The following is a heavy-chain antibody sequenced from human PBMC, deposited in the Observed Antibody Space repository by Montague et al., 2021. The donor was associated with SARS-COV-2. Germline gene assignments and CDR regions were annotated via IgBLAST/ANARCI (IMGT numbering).Heavy chain of an antibody. CDR1: GFTFSSYW. V-gene: IGHV3-7*01. J-gene: IGHJ4*02. D-gene: IGHD6-13*01. CDR3: ARLGGSSWHFDY. CDR2: IKQDGSEK. Sequence: SLRLSCAASGFTFSSYWMGWVRQAPGKGLEWVANIKQDGSEKYYVDSVKGRFTISRDNAKNSLYLQMNSLRAEDTAVYYCARLGGSSWHFDYWGQGTLVTVSS.